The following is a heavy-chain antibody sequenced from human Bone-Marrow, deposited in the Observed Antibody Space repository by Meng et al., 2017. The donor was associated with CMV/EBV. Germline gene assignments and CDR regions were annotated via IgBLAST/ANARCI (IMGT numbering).Heavy chain of an antibody. CDR1: GFTFSSYA. J-gene: IGHJ6*02. Sequence: GSLRLSCAASGFTFSSYAMHWVRQAPGKGLEWVAVISYDGSNKYYADSVKGRFTISRDNSKNTLYLQMNSLRAEDTAVYYCARDQSGSYYLYYYGMDVWGQGTTVTVSS. CDR3: ARDQSGSYYLYYYGMDV. V-gene: IGHV3-30-3*01. CDR2: ISYDGSNK. D-gene: IGHD1-26*01.